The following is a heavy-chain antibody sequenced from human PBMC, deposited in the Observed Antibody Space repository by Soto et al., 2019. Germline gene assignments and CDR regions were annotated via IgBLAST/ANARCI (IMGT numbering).Heavy chain of an antibody. CDR1: GGTFNSYT. Sequence: QVQLVQSEAEVKKPGSSLRLSCRTSGGTFNSYTINWVRRAPGQGLEWVGGIMAIFEKRNYAQKFLGRVTVTAAESTSTAYVELSGLTIEATDVDYCARERVWSNHDFWGQVTPVTVCS. V-gene: IGHV1-69*01. CDR3: ARERVWSNHDF. D-gene: IGHD3-16*02. CDR2: IMAIFEKR. J-gene: IGHJ4*02.